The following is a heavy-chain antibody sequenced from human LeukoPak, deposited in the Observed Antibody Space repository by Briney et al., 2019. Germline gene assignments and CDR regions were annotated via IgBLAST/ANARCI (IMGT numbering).Heavy chain of an antibody. CDR1: GYTFTSYD. Sequence: ASVKVSSKASGYTFTSYDINWVRQATGQGLEWMGWMNPNSGNTGYAQKFQGRVTMTRNTSISTAYMELSSLRSEDTAVYYCARVGSGSTNFDYWGQGTLVTVSS. V-gene: IGHV1-8*01. CDR3: ARVGSGSTNFDY. CDR2: MNPNSGNT. D-gene: IGHD1-26*01. J-gene: IGHJ4*02.